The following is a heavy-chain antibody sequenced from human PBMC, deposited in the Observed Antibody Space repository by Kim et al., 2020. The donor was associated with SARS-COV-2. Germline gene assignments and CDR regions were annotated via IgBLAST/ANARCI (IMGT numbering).Heavy chain of an antibody. J-gene: IGHJ3*02. CDR3: ARGPPRAFFTYYSNYAVHAFDI. V-gene: IGHV1-69*13. CDR2: IIPIFGTA. D-gene: IGHD4-4*01. CDR1: GGTFSSYA. Sequence: SVKVSCKASGGTFSSYAISWVRQAPGQGLEWMGGIIPIFGTANYAQKFQGRVTITADESTSTAYMELSSLRSEDTAVYYCARGPPRAFFTYYSNYAVHAFDIWGQGTMVTVSS.